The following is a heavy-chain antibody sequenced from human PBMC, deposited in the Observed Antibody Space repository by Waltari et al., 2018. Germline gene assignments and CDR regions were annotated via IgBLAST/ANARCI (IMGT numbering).Heavy chain of an antibody. CDR2: IKSETYGGTT. CDR3: TQIALWFGDPVDY. V-gene: IGHV3-15*07. D-gene: IGHD3-10*01. J-gene: IGHJ4*02. Sequence: EVQLVESGGGLVEPGGSLRLSCGASGFIFNNAWMHWVRQAPGKGLEWLVRIKSETYGGTTDYAVPVKGRFTISRDDSKNTLYLQMNSLKIEDTAVYYCTQIALWFGDPVDYWGQGTLVTVSA. CDR1: GFIFNNAW.